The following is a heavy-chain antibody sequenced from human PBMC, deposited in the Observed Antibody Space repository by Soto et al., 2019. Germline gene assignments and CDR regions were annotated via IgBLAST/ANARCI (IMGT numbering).Heavy chain of an antibody. CDR1: GGSFSGYY. V-gene: IGHV4-34*01. Sequence: SETLSLTCAVYGGSFSGYYWSWIRQPPGKGLEWIGSVYYSGSTYYNPSLESRVTISVDKSKNQFSLKLMSLSAADTAVYYCGRLEGLATISYYFDYWGQGALVTVSS. D-gene: IGHD3-9*01. J-gene: IGHJ4*02. CDR2: VYYSGST. CDR3: GRLEGLATISYYFDY.